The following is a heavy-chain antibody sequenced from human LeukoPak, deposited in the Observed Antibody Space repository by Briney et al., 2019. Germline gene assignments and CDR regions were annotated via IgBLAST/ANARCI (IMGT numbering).Heavy chain of an antibody. CDR2: ISYDGSNK. D-gene: IGHD6-13*01. J-gene: IGHJ5*02. CDR1: GFTFTSYV. CDR3: ARPRGAAAGTFGFDP. V-gene: IGHV3-30*03. Sequence: GGSLRLSCAASGFTFTSYVMHWVRQAPGKGLQWVALISYDGSNKYYADSVKGRFAISRDNSKNTLYLQMNSLRAEDTAVYYCARPRGAAAGTFGFDPWGQGTLVTVSS.